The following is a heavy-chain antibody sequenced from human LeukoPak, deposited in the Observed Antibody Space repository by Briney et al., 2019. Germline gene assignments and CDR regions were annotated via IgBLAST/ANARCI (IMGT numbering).Heavy chain of an antibody. J-gene: IGHJ6*02. V-gene: IGHV1-24*01. CDR1: GYTLTELS. Sequence: ASVKVSCKVSGYTLTELSMHWVRQAPGKGLEWMGGFDPEDGETIYAQKFQGRVTMTEDTSTDTAYMELSSLRSEDTAVYYCARDMDSSGGYYYYGMDVWGQGTTVTVSS. CDR3: ARDMDSSGGYYYYGMDV. D-gene: IGHD6-19*01. CDR2: FDPEDGET.